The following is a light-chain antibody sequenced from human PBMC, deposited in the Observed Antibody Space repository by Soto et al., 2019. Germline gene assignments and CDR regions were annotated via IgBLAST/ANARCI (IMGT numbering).Light chain of an antibody. Sequence: QSVLTQPASVSGSPGQXISISCTGTSSDVGGYNYVSWYQQHPGRAPKLMIYDVSNRPSGVSNRFSGSKSDNTASLTISGLQAEDEADYYCSSYTSSSTVVFGGGTKVTVL. J-gene: IGLJ2*01. V-gene: IGLV2-14*01. CDR3: SSYTSSSTVV. CDR1: SSDVGGYNY. CDR2: DVS.